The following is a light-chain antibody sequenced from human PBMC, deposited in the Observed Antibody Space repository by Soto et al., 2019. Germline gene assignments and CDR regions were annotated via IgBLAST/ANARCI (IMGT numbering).Light chain of an antibody. V-gene: IGKV3-15*01. Sequence: EIVMTQSPATLSVSPGERATVSCRASQSVRSNLAWYQQKPGQAPRLLIYGASTRATGIPARFSGRGSGTEFTLTISSLQSEDFAVYFCQQYNSWPPITFGQGTRLEIK. CDR2: GAS. CDR1: QSVRSN. J-gene: IGKJ5*01. CDR3: QQYNSWPPIT.